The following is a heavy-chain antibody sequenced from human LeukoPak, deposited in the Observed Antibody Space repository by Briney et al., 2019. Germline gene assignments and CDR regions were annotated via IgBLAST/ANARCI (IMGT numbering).Heavy chain of an antibody. CDR3: ARDRSSGYPGTFDY. CDR1: GGSISSYY. J-gene: IGHJ4*02. Sequence: PSETLSLTCNVSGGSISSYYWSWSRQPPGEGLEYIGYIYYSGTTNYNPSLKSRVTISIDTSKNQFSLKLSSVTAADTAVYYCARDRSSGYPGTFDYWGQGTLVTVSS. V-gene: IGHV4-59*01. CDR2: IYYSGTT. D-gene: IGHD3-22*01.